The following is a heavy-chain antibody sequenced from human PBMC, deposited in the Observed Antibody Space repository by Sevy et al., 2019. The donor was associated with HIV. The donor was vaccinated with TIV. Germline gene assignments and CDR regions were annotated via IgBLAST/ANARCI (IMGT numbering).Heavy chain of an antibody. CDR1: GFTFTRYA. CDR2: ISGSGDRT. V-gene: IGHV3-23*01. CDR3: AKASYGTTYYFDY. J-gene: IGHJ4*02. Sequence: GGSLRLSWAATGFTFTRYAMTWVRQAPGKGLAWVSGISGSGDRTYYVYSVKDRFTISRDNSKNTLYMQMNSLRAEDTAVYYCAKASYGTTYYFDYWGQGTLVTVSS. D-gene: IGHD4-17*01.